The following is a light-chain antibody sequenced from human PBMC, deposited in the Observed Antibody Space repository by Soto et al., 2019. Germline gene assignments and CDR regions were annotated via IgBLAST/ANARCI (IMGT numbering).Light chain of an antibody. J-gene: IGKJ1*01. V-gene: IGKV1-5*01. Sequence: DIQLTQSPPTLSASVGARVTITCRAIQTISTWMAWYQQKPGKAPKLLVYDASTLQSGVASRFSGSGSGTEFTLIISGLQPDGSATYYCQQYTNTNNPWMFGQGTKVDIK. CDR2: DAS. CDR1: QTISTW. CDR3: QQYTNTNNPWM.